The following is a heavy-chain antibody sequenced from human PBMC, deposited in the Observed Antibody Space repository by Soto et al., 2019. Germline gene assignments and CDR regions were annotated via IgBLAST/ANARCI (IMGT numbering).Heavy chain of an antibody. Sequence: VQLVESGGGVVQPGRSLRLSCAASGFTFSDYAMHWVRQAPGKGLEWVAVVSHDGRNTHYADSVKGRFTISRDSSKNTVSLEMTSLRAEATAVYYSAKGGRQWLVTSDFNYWGQGALVTVSS. J-gene: IGHJ4*02. CDR3: AKGGRQWLVTSDFNY. CDR2: VSHDGRNT. D-gene: IGHD6-19*01. CDR1: GFTFSDYA. V-gene: IGHV3-30*18.